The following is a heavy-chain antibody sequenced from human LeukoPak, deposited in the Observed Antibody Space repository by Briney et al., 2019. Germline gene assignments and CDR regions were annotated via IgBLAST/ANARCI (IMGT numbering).Heavy chain of an antibody. CDR1: GGSISSGGYY. D-gene: IGHD3-22*01. J-gene: IGHJ4*02. Sequence: SQTLSLTCTVSGGSISSGGYYWSWIRQHPGKGLEWIGYIYYSGSTYYNPSLKSRVTISVDTSKNQFSLKLNFVTAADTAVYYCAREVPITYYYDSSGEYFDYWGQGTLVTVSS. V-gene: IGHV4-31*03. CDR2: IYYSGST. CDR3: AREVPITYYYDSSGEYFDY.